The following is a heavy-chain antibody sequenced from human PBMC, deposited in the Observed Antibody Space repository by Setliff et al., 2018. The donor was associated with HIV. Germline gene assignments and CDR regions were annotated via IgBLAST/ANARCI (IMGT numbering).Heavy chain of an antibody. CDR2: INPYSGGT. CDR3: ARLPFITIFGVLNGDDGFDI. D-gene: IGHD3-3*01. J-gene: IGHJ3*02. V-gene: IGHV1-2*04. Sequence: ASVKVSCKASGYTFTAYYIHWVRQAPGQGLEWMGWINPYSGGTNYAQNFQGWVTMTRDTSITTAYMELSRLTSDDSAVYYCARLPFITIFGVLNGDDGFDIWGQGTMVTVSS. CDR1: GYTFTAYY.